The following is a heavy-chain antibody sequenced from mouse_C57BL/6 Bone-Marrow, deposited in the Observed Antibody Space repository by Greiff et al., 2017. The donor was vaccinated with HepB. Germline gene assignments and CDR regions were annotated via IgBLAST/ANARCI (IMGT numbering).Heavy chain of an antibody. D-gene: IGHD3-2*02. CDR1: GYTFTDYN. CDR2: INPNNGGT. J-gene: IGHJ2*01. V-gene: IGHV1-22*01. CDR3: ARKDSSGDFDY. Sequence: EVKLMESGPELVKPGASVKMSCKASGYTFTDYNMHWVKQSHGKSLEWIGYINPNNGGTSYNQKFKGKATLTVNKSSSTAYMELRSLTSEDSAVYYCARKDSSGDFDYWGQGTTLTVSS.